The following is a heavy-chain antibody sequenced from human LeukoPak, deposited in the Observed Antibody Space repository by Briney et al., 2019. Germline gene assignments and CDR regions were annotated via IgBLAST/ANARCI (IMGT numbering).Heavy chain of an antibody. D-gene: IGHD4-17*01. V-gene: IGHV3-33*06. Sequence: GGSLRLSCAASGFTFSSYGMHWVRQAPGKGLEWVAVIWYGGSNKYYADSVKGRFTISRDNSKNTLYLQMNSLRAEDTAVYYCAKDRTNDYGDYVFDYWGQGTLVTVSS. CDR2: IWYGGSNK. J-gene: IGHJ4*02. CDR3: AKDRTNDYGDYVFDY. CDR1: GFTFSSYG.